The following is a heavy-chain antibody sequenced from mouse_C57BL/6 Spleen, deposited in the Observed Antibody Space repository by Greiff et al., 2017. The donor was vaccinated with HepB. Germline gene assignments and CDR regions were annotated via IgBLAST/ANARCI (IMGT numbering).Heavy chain of an antibody. CDR1: GYTFTSYW. CDR3: GRNEYHLLDY. V-gene: IGHV1-69*01. D-gene: IGHD5-2*01. J-gene: IGHJ3*01. CDR2: IDPSDSYT. Sequence: QVHVKQPGAELVMPGASVKLSCKASGYTFTSYWMHWVKQRPGQGLEWIGEIDPSDSYTNYNQKFKGKSTLTVDKSSSTAYMQLSSLTSEDSAVYYGGRNEYHLLDYWGQGTLVTVSA.